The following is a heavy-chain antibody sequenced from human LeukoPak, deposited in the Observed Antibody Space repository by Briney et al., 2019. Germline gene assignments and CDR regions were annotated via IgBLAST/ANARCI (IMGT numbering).Heavy chain of an antibody. Sequence: GGSLRLSCAASGFTVSSNYMSWVRQAPGKGLEWVSVIYSGGSTYYADSVKGRFTFSRHNSKNTLYLQMNSLRAEDTSVYYCAIDSSSWYSYYYGMDVWGQGTTVTVSS. J-gene: IGHJ6*02. V-gene: IGHV3-53*04. CDR1: GFTVSSNY. D-gene: IGHD6-13*01. CDR3: AIDSSSWYSYYYGMDV. CDR2: IYSGGST.